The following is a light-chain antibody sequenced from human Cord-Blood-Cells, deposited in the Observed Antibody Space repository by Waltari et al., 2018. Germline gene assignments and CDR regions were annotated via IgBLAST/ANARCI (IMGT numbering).Light chain of an antibody. Sequence: GQSVTISCTGTSSDVGGYNYVSWYQQHPGKAPKLMIYDVSKRPSGVPDRFSGSKSCNTASLTISGLQAEDEADYYCCSYAGSYTWVFGGGTKLTVL. J-gene: IGLJ3*02. CDR1: SSDVGGYNY. V-gene: IGLV2-11*01. CDR2: DVS. CDR3: CSYAGSYTWV.